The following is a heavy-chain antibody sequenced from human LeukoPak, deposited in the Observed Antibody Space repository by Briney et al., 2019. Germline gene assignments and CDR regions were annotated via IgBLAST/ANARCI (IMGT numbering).Heavy chain of an antibody. J-gene: IGHJ4*02. CDR2: IGWNSDRI. CDR3: AKDSGTTGTTGLFDS. V-gene: IGHV3-9*01. Sequence: GRSLRLSCAASGFTLYDHAMHWIRQPPGPGKGLEWVSGIGWNSDRIDYADSVKGRFTISRDNAKNSLYLQMNSLRAEDTALYYCAKDSGTTGTTGLFDSWGQGTLVTVSS. D-gene: IGHD1-1*01. CDR1: GFTLYDHA.